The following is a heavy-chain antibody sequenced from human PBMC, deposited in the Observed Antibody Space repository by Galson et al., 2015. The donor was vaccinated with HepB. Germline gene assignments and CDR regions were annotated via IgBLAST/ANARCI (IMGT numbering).Heavy chain of an antibody. Sequence: SLRLSCAASGFTFSSYAMSWVRQAPGKGLEWVSAISGSGGSTYYADSVKGRFTISRDNSKNTLYLQMNSLRAEDTAVYYCAKDPNPNWWELPYYFDYWGQGTLVTVSS. CDR2: ISGSGGST. V-gene: IGHV3-23*01. D-gene: IGHD1-26*01. CDR3: AKDPNPNWWELPYYFDY. CDR1: GFTFSSYA. J-gene: IGHJ4*02.